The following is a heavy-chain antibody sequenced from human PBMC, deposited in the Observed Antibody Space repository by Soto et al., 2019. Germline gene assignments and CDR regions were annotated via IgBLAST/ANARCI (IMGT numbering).Heavy chain of an antibody. CDR2: INPNSGGT. Sequence: ASVKVSCKXSGYTFTDYYMHWVRQAPGQGLEWMGWINPNSGGTNYAQKFQGWVTMTRDTSISTAYMELSRLRSDDTAVYYCARASSIAARLFDYWGQGTLVTV. D-gene: IGHD6-6*01. V-gene: IGHV1-2*04. J-gene: IGHJ4*02. CDR3: ARASSIAARLFDY. CDR1: GYTFTDYY.